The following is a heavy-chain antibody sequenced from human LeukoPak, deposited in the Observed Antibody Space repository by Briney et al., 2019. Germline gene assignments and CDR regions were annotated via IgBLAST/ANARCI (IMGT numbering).Heavy chain of an antibody. J-gene: IGHJ4*02. CDR1: GGSISSYY. D-gene: IGHD3-22*01. CDR3: ARDYYDRFDY. Sequence: SETLSLTCTVSGGSISSYYWSWIRQPPGKGLEWIGYIYYSGSTNYNPSLKSRVTISVDTSKNQFSLKLSSVTAADTAVYYCARDYYDRFDYWGQGTLVTVSS. CDR2: IYYSGST. V-gene: IGHV4-59*01.